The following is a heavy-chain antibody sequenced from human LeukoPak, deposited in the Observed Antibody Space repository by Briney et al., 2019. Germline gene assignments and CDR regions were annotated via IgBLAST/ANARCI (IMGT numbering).Heavy chain of an antibody. J-gene: IGHJ4*02. V-gene: IGHV3-74*01. CDR2: IKSDGSTT. Sequence: QPGGSLRLSCAASGFAFSSYWMHWVRQAPGKGLVWVSRIKSDGSTTTYADSVKGRFTISRDNAKNTLYLQMNSLRAEDTAVYYCARVVDTHFDYWGQGTLVTVSS. CDR1: GFAFSSYW. CDR3: ARVVDTHFDY. D-gene: IGHD5-18*01.